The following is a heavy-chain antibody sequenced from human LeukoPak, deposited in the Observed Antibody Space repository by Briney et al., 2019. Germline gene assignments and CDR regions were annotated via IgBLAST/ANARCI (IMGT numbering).Heavy chain of an antibody. J-gene: IGHJ5*02. CDR3: ARDPGGTSPNWFDP. V-gene: IGHV4-34*01. D-gene: IGHD3-16*01. CDR2: INHSGST. Sequence: SETLSLTCAVYGGSFSGYYWSWIRQPPGKGLEWIGEINHSGSTNYNPSLKSRVTISVDTSKNQFSLKLSSVTAADTAVYYCARDPGGTSPNWFDPWGQGTLVTVSS. CDR1: GGSFSGYY.